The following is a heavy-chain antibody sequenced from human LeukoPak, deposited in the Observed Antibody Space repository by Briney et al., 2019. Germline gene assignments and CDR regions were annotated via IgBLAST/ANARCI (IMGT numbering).Heavy chain of an antibody. CDR1: GFTFSSYA. Sequence: GGSLRLSCAASGFTFSSYAMSWVRQAPGKGLEWVSAISGSGGSTYYADSVKGRFTISRDNSKNTLYLQMNSPRAEDTAVYYCAKVEQRFPYFDYWGQGTLVTVSS. CDR2: ISGSGGST. V-gene: IGHV3-23*01. J-gene: IGHJ4*02. D-gene: IGHD1/OR15-1a*01. CDR3: AKVEQRFPYFDY.